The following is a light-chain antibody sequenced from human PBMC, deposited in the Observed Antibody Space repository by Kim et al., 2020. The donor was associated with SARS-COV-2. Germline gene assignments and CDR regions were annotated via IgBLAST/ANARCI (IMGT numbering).Light chain of an antibody. Sequence: GQSVTISCTGTSSDVGGYTYVSWYQHHPGKAPTLMIYDVNKRPSAVPDRFSGSKSGNTASLTISGLQAEDEADYYCYSFAGTYTWVFGGGTQLTVL. CDR3: YSFAGTYTWV. CDR2: DVN. V-gene: IGLV2-11*01. J-gene: IGLJ3*02. CDR1: SSDVGGYTY.